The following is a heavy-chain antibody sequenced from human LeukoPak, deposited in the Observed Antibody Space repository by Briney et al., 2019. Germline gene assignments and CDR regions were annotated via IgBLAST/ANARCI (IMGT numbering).Heavy chain of an antibody. CDR2: MNPNSGNT. D-gene: IGHD3-16*01. V-gene: IGHV1-8*01. CDR3: ATYFYVWGSYYNY. J-gene: IGHJ4*02. CDR1: GYTFTSYD. Sequence: ASVKVSCKASGYTFTSYDINWVRQATGQGLEWMGWMNPNSGNTGYAQKFQGRVTMTRNTSISTACMELSSLRSEDTAVYYCATYFYVWGSYYNYWGQGTLVTVSS.